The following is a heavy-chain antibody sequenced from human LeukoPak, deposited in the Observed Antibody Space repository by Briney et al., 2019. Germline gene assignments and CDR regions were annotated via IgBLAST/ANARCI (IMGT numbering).Heavy chain of an antibody. CDR3: ARDRSSSWSLDY. CDR2: ISYDGSNK. Sequence: PGRSLRLSCAASGFTFSSYGMHWVRQAPGKGLEWVAVISYDGSNKYYADSVKGRFTISRDNSKNTLYLQMDSPRAEDTALYCCARDRSSSWSLDYWGQGTLVTVSS. D-gene: IGHD6-13*01. CDR1: GFTFSSYG. J-gene: IGHJ4*02. V-gene: IGHV3-30*03.